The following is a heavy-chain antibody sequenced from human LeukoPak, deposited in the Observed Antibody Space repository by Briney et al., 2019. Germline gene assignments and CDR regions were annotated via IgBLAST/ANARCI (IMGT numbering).Heavy chain of an antibody. J-gene: IGHJ4*02. V-gene: IGHV4-30-4*01. CDR2: ITYSGST. Sequence: SETLSLTCTVSGGSISSDDYYWSWIRQPPGKGLEWIGHITYSGSTDYSPSLRSRVTMSVDTSKNQFSLKLNSVTAADTAMYFCARGGVGGYDYFDSWGKGTLVAVSS. CDR1: GGSISSDDYY. D-gene: IGHD5-12*01. CDR3: ARGGVGGYDYFDS.